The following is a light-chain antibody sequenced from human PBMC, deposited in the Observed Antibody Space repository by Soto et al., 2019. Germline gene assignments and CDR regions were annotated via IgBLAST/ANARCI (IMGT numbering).Light chain of an antibody. Sequence: EIVLTQSPGTLSLSPGERATLSCRARQSVSGSYVAWYQQKPGQAPRLLIYGASGRATGIPDRFSGSGSGTDFTLTISRLEHEDLAVYYCQQYGSSPLTFGGGTKV. CDR3: QQYGSSPLT. CDR2: GAS. J-gene: IGKJ4*01. V-gene: IGKV3-20*01. CDR1: QSVSGSY.